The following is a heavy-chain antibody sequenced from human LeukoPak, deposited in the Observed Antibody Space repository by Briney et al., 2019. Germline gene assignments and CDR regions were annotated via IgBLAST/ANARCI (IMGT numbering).Heavy chain of an antibody. V-gene: IGHV1-24*01. Sequence: ASVKVSCKVSGYTLTELSMHWVRQAPGKGLEWMGGFDPEDGETIYAQKFQGRVTMTEDTSTDTAYMELSSLRSEDTAVYYCARDRSEHYDRSAYSWNDAFDLWGQGTMVTVSS. CDR1: GYTLTELS. J-gene: IGHJ3*01. CDR2: FDPEDGET. CDR3: ARDRSEHYDRSAYSWNDAFDL. D-gene: IGHD3-22*01.